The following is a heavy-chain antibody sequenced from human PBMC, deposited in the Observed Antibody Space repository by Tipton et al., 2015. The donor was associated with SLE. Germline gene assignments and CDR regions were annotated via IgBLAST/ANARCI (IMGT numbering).Heavy chain of an antibody. CDR2: IYYSGST. V-gene: IGHV4-59*04. CDR3: ARHSYEAGRIMPFGAAPDYFNGMDV. Sequence: TLSLTCTVSGGSISSHYWNWIRQPPGKGLEWIGSIYYSGSTFYSPSLESRLTIFVETSKNQFSLTLNSLTAADTAVYYCARHSYEAGRIMPFGAAPDYFNGMDVWGQGITVTVSS. CDR1: GGSISSHY. J-gene: IGHJ6*02. D-gene: IGHD3/OR15-3a*01.